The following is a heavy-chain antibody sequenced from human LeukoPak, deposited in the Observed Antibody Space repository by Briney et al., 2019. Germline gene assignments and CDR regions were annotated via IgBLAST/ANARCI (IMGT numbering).Heavy chain of an antibody. CDR2: IYHSGST. V-gene: IGHV4-38-2*02. CDR1: GYSISSGYY. D-gene: IGHD5-12*01. Sequence: SETLPLTCTVSGYSISSGYYWGWIRQPPGKGLEWIGSIYHSGSTYYNPSLKSRVTISVDTSKNQFSLKLSSVTAADTAVYYCARRYSGIEGYFDYWGQGTLVTVSS. CDR3: ARRYSGIEGYFDY. J-gene: IGHJ4*02.